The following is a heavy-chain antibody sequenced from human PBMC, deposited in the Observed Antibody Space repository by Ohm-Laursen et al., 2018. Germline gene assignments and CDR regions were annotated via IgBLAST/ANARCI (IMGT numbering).Heavy chain of an antibody. D-gene: IGHD3-22*01. J-gene: IGHJ4*02. Sequence: SDTLSLTCTVSGASISSFYWSWIRQPAGKGLEWIGRIYYSGSTYYNPSLKSRVTISVDTSKNQFSLKLSSVTAADTAVYYCASYHYYDSSGYKYYFDYWGQGTLVTVSS. CDR3: ASYHYYDSSGYKYYFDY. V-gene: IGHV4-59*05. CDR1: GASISSFY. CDR2: IYYSGST.